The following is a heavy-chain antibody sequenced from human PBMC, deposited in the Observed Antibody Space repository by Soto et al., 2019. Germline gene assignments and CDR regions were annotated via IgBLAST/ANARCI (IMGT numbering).Heavy chain of an antibody. D-gene: IGHD1-20*01. CDR3: ARDNNWNDLYYYYGMDV. CDR1: GYTFTSYG. Sequence: GASVKVSCKASGYTFTSYGISWVRQAPGQGLEWMGWISAYNGNTNYAQKLQGRVIMTTDTSTSTAYMELRSLRSDDTAVYYCARDNNWNDLYYYYGMDVWGQGTTVTVSS. V-gene: IGHV1-18*04. CDR2: ISAYNGNT. J-gene: IGHJ6*02.